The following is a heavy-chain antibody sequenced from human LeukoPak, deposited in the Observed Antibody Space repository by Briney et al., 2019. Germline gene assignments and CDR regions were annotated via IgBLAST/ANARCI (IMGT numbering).Heavy chain of an antibody. CDR2: ISNSAGST. D-gene: IGHD3-10*01. CDR3: AKRASGSGTSLYYFDY. V-gene: IGHV3-23*01. Sequence: QPGGSLRLSCAASGFTFSSYAMSWVGQAPGKGLEWVSVISNSAGSTFYADSVKGRFTISRDNSKNTLYLQMNSLRAEDTAVYYCAKRASGSGTSLYYFDYWGQGTLVTVSS. CDR1: GFTFSSYA. J-gene: IGHJ4*02.